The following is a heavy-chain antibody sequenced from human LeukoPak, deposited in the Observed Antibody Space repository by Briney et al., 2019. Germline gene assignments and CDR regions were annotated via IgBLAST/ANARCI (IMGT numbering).Heavy chain of an antibody. D-gene: IGHD6-13*01. J-gene: IGHJ4*02. CDR3: ARPPDLAATGY. Sequence: SETLSLTCTVSGGSISSSSYYWGWIRQTPGKGFEWIGSIYHKGNTYYNPSLKSRVVISVDTSKNQFSLKLASLTAADTAVYYCARPPDLAATGYWGQGTLVTVSS. CDR1: GGSISSSSYY. CDR2: IYHKGNT. V-gene: IGHV4-39*01.